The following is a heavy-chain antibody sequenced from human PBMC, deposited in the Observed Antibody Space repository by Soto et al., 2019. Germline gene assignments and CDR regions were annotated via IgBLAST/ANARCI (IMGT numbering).Heavy chain of an antibody. CDR2: IYSSGST. CDR3: VRDCSGGGCYSDYGMDV. V-gene: IGHV4-4*07. J-gene: IGHJ6*02. CDR1: GDSIRNFY. D-gene: IGHD2-15*01. Sequence: QVQLQESGPGLVKPSETLSLTCTVSGDSIRNFYWSWIRQPAGKGLEWIGRIYSSGSTDYNASLKSRVSMSVDRSNNQFFLRLTSVTAEDTAVYYCVRDCSGGGCYSDYGMDVWGQGTMVTVSS.